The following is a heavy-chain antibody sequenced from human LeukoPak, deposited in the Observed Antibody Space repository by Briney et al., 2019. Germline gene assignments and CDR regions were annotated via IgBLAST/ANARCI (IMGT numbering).Heavy chain of an antibody. Sequence: SETLSLTCTVSGGSISSSSYYWGWIRQPPGKGLEWIGSIYYSGSTYHNPSLKSRVTISVDTSKNQFSLKLSSVTAADTAVYYCASLWPYQLSAFDIWGQGTIVAVSS. CDR1: GGSISSSSYY. V-gene: IGHV4-39*07. D-gene: IGHD2-2*01. CDR2: IYYSGST. CDR3: ASLWPYQLSAFDI. J-gene: IGHJ3*02.